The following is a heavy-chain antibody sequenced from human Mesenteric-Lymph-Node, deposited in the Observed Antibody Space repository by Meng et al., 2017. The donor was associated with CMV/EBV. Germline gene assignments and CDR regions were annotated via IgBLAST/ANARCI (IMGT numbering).Heavy chain of an antibody. D-gene: IGHD2-15*01. CDR1: GGSISSVDYY. V-gene: IGHV4-30-4*01. CDR2: IYYSGST. CDR3: ARVKCSGGSCYWIDY. J-gene: IGHJ4*02. Sequence: GGSISSVDYYWSWIRQPPGKGLEWIGYIYYSGSTYYSPSLKSRVTISVDTSKNQFSLKLSSVTAADTAVYYCARVKCSGGSCYWIDYWGQGTLVTVSS.